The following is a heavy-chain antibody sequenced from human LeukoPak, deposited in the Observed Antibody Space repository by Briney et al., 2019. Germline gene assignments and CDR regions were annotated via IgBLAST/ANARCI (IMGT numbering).Heavy chain of an antibody. CDR3: ARFLPQKWELPGNWFDP. V-gene: IGHV1-2*02. CDR2: INPNSGGT. D-gene: IGHD1-26*01. CDR1: GYTFTGYY. Sequence: ASVKVSCKASGYTFTGYYMHWVRQAPGQGLEWMGWINPNSGGTKSAQKFQGRVTMTRDTSISTAYMELSRLRSDDTAVYYCARFLPQKWELPGNWFDPWGQGTLVTVSS. J-gene: IGHJ5*02.